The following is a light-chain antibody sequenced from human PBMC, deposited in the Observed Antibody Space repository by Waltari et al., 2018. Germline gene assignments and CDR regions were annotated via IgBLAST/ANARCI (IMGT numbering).Light chain of an antibody. CDR1: SSDVGNYNL. Sequence: QSALTQPASVSGSPGQSITISCTGTSSDVGNYNLVSWYQQHPGEAPKLMISAGSKRPSGVSNRFSCSKSGNTASLTISGLQAEDEADYYCCSYAGSSTYVFGTGTKVTVL. V-gene: IGLV2-23*01. CDR3: CSYAGSSTYV. J-gene: IGLJ1*01. CDR2: AGS.